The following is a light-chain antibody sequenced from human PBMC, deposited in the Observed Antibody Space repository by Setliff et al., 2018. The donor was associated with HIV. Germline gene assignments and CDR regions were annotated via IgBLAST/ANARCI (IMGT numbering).Light chain of an antibody. CDR1: TSDISHYNF. CDR3: SSFTTTNALDV. V-gene: IGLV2-14*01. Sequence: QSALTQPASVSASPGQSITISCTGTTSDISHYNFVSWYQQHPDSAPKLLIYEVFNRPSGVSHRFSGSKSGNTASLTISGLQAEDEADYYCSSFTTTNALDVFGTGTKVTVL. J-gene: IGLJ1*01. CDR2: EVF.